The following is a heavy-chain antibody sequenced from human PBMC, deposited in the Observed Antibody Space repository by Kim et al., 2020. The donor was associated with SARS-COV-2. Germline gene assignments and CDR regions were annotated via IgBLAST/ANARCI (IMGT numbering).Heavy chain of an antibody. D-gene: IGHD2-2*01. CDR2: IYYSGST. CDR1: GGSISSYY. J-gene: IGHJ6*02. Sequence: SETLSLTCTVSGGSISSYYWSWIRQPPGKGLEWIGYIYYSGSTNYNPSLKSRVTISVDTSKNQFSLKLSSVTAADTAVYYCARAIPAAPYYYYYYGMDVWSQGTTVTVSS. CDR3: ARAIPAAPYYYYYYGMDV. V-gene: IGHV4-59*13.